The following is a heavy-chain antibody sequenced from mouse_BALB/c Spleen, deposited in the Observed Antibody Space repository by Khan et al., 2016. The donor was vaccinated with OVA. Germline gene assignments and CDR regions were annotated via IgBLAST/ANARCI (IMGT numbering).Heavy chain of an antibody. J-gene: IGHJ3*01. CDR2: ISRDSVNI. Sequence: EVQLQESGGGLVQPGGSRKLSCAASGFTFSSFGMHWVRQAPDKGLEWVAYISRDSVNIYYADTVKGRFTISRDIPKNTLFLQMTSLRSEDTAMYYCASAGYCSWFAYWGQGTLVTVSA. CDR3: ASAGYCSWFAY. D-gene: IGHD2-3*01. CDR1: GFTFSSFG. V-gene: IGHV5-17*02.